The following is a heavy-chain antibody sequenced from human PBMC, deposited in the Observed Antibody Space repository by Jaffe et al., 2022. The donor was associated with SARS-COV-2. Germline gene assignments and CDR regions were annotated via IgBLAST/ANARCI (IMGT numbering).Heavy chain of an antibody. V-gene: IGHV3-53*01. D-gene: IGHD1-26*01. J-gene: IGHJ6*02. CDR1: GFTVSSNY. Sequence: EVQLVESGGGLIQPGGSLRLSCAASGFTVSSNYMSWVRQAPGKGLEWVSVIYSGGSTYYADSVKGRFTISRDNSKNTLYLQMNSLRAEDTAVYYCASAPTVGLDGMDVWGQGTTVTVSS. CDR3: ASAPTVGLDGMDV. CDR2: IYSGGST.